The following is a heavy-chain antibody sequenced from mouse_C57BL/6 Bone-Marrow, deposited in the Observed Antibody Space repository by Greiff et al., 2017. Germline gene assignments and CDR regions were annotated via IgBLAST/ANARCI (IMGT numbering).Heavy chain of an antibody. J-gene: IGHJ2*01. CDR3: ARDLELYDY. CDR2: ISDGGSYT. D-gene: IGHD2-12*01. Sequence: EVKLMESGGGLVKPGGSLKLSCAASGFTFSSYAMSWVRQTPEQRLEWVATISDGGSYTYYPDNVKGRFTISRDNAKNNLYLQMSHLKSEDTAMYYCARDLELYDYWGQGTPLTVSA. V-gene: IGHV5-4*01. CDR1: GFTFSSYA.